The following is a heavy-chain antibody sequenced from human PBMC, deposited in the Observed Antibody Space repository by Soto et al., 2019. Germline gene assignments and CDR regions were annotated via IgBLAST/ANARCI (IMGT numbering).Heavy chain of an antibody. CDR3: AKDKPGTTSFDY. J-gene: IGHJ4*02. CDR1: GFTINRDA. Sequence: GGSLRLFCAASGFTINRDALSWVRQAPAKGLEXVAAIXXRXDXTXYXXXXKGRFTISRDTSKNTLYLQMNTLRAEDTAVYYCAKDKPGTTSFDYWGRGTLVTVSS. CDR2: IXXRXDXT. D-gene: IGHD1-1*01. V-gene: IGHV3-23*01.